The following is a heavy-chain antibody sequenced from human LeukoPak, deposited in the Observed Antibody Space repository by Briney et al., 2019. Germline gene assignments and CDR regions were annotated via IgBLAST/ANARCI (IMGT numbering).Heavy chain of an antibody. D-gene: IGHD6-13*01. CDR2: ISSSGSTI. CDR3: ARDLLAAAGTVYYYYMDV. J-gene: IGHJ6*03. V-gene: IGHV3-11*04. Sequence: PGGSLRLSCAASGFTFSDYYMSWIRQAPGKGLEWVSYISSSGSTIYYADSVKGRFTISRDNAKNSLYLQMNSLRAEDTAVYYCARDLLAAAGTVYYYYMDVWGKGTTVTVSS. CDR1: GFTFSDYY.